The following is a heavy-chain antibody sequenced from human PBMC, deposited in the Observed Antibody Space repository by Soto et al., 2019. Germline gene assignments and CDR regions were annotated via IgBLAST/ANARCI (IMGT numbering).Heavy chain of an antibody. CDR2: IVPMFGTA. Sequence: QVQLVQSGAEVKKPGSSVNVSCKTSGGTFGNSAVTWVRQAPGQGLEWLGGIVPMFGTANYAQKFQGRVTITADESTITAYMELNSLKTDDTAVYYCARDGDPQSVFWSGPLGGGRFDPWGQGTLVTVSS. V-gene: IGHV1-69*12. CDR3: ARDGDPQSVFWSGPLGGGRFDP. J-gene: IGHJ5*02. CDR1: GGTFGNSA. D-gene: IGHD3-3*01.